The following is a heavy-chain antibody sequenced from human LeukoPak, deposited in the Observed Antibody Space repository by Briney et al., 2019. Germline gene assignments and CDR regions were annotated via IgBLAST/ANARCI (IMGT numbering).Heavy chain of an antibody. CDR3: ARDGAYGADVSGLDY. CDR2: IWYDGSNK. CDR1: GFTFSSYG. J-gene: IGHJ4*02. V-gene: IGHV3-33*01. Sequence: SLRLSCAASGFTFSSYGMHWVRQAPGKGLEWVAVIWYDGSNKYYADSVKGRFTISRDNSKNTLYLQMNSLRAEDTAVYYCARDGAYGADVSGLDYWGQGTLVTVSS. D-gene: IGHD4-17*01.